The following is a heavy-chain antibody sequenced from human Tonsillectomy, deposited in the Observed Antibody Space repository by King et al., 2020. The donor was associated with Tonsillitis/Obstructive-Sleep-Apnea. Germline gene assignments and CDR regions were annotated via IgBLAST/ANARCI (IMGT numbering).Heavy chain of an antibody. Sequence: VQLVESGAEVKTPGASVKVSCKASGYTFTWYYIHWVRQARGQGLEWMGIINPSSGVTTDAQKFQGRVTMTTDTSASTVSLVLSSLRSEDTAVYYCARDDVVGRYIDSWGQGTLVTVSS. D-gene: IGHD2-21*01. J-gene: IGHJ4*02. CDR1: GYTFTWYY. CDR2: INPSSGVT. V-gene: IGHV1-46*01. CDR3: ARDDVVGRYIDS.